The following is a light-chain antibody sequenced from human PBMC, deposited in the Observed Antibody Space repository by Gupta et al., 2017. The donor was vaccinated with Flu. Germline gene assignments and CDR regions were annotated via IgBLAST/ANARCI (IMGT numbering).Light chain of an antibody. CDR1: SSNIGSNV. CDR3: DAWDDSLNGLWV. CDR2: SNN. Sequence: VTISCSGSSSNIGSNVVSWYQHLPGTAPKLLIYSNNQRPSGVPDRFSGSKSGTSASLAISGLQSEEEADYYCDAWDDSLNGLWVFGGGTKLTVL. V-gene: IGLV1-44*01. J-gene: IGLJ3*02.